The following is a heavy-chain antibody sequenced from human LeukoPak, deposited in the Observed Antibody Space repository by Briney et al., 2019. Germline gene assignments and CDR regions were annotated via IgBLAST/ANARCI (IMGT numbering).Heavy chain of an antibody. D-gene: IGHD1-26*01. CDR2: IYSGGST. V-gene: IGHV3-53*01. CDR1: GFTFNNYA. CDR3: ARAVGYYYGMDV. Sequence: GGSLRLSCVASGFTFNNYAMHWVRQAPGKGLEWVSVIYSGGSTYYADSVKGRFTISRDNSKNTLYLQMNSLRAEDTAVYYCARAVGYYYGMDVWGQGTTVTVSS. J-gene: IGHJ6*02.